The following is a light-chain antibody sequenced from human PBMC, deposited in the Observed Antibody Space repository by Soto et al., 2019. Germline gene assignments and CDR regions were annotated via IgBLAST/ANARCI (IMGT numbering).Light chain of an antibody. V-gene: IGLV2-14*01. Sequence: QSVLTQPASVSGSPGQSITISCTGTSSDVGGYKSVSWYQQHPGRAPKLMIYEVTNRPSGVSNRFSGSKSGNTASLTISGLQAEDEAAYYCSSFPSSSAYVVFGEGTKVTVL. CDR2: EVT. CDR1: SSDVGGYKS. J-gene: IGLJ2*01. CDR3: SSFPSSSAYVV.